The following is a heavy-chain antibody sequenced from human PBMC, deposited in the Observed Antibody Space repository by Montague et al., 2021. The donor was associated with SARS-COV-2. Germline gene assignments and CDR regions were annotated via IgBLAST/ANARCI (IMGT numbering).Heavy chain of an antibody. CDR2: IDWDDDK. CDR1: GFSLSTSGMC. D-gene: IGHD1-26*01. V-gene: IGHV2-70*11. Sequence: PPLVKPTQTLTLTCTFSGFSLSTSGMCVSWIRQPPGKALEWLARIDWDDDKYYSTSLKTRLTTSKDTSKNQVVLTMTNMDPVDTATYSCAREIAGATVLDYWGQGTLVTVSS. J-gene: IGHJ4*02. CDR3: AREIAGATVLDY.